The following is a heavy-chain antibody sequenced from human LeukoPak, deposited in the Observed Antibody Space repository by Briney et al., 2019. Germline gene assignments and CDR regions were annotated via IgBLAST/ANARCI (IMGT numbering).Heavy chain of an antibody. Sequence: GGSLRLSCVASGITFSNYAVSWVRQAPEKGLDWVSVISGSAHKIRYADSVKGRFTISRDNSENIVYLQINSLRAEDTALYYCAKGRLTGTTFFDYWGQGTLVTVSS. V-gene: IGHV3-23*01. D-gene: IGHD1-7*01. CDR3: AKGRLTGTTFFDY. CDR1: GITFSNYA. J-gene: IGHJ4*02. CDR2: ISGSAHKI.